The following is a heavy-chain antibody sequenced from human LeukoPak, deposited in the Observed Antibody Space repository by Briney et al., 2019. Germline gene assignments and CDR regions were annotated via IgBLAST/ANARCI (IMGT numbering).Heavy chain of an antibody. V-gene: IGHV4-34*01. CDR2: INHSGST. CDR3: AVTLGYCSSTSCHNNWFDP. D-gene: IGHD2-2*02. Sequence: SETLSLTCAVYGRSFSGYYWSWIRQPPGKGLEWIGEINHSGSTNYNPSLKSRVTISVDTSKNQFSLKLSSVTAADTAVYYCAVTLGYCSSTSCHNNWFDPWGQGTPVTVSS. J-gene: IGHJ5*02. CDR1: GRSFSGYY.